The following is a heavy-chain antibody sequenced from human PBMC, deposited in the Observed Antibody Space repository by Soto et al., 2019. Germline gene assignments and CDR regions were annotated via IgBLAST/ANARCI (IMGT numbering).Heavy chain of an antibody. V-gene: IGHV3-48*02. D-gene: IGHD3-9*01. CDR1: GFTFSGYS. CDR3: AREDILGVRSFDY. Sequence: GSLILSCAASGFTFSGYSVNWVRQAPGKGLEWVSYISSGSKTIYYAESVKGRFTVSRDNARNSQYLQMNSLRDEDTAVYYCAREDILGVRSFDYWGQGNLVTVSS. J-gene: IGHJ4*02. CDR2: ISSGSKTI.